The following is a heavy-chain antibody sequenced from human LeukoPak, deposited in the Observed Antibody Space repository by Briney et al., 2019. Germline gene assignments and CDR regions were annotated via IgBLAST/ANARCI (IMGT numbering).Heavy chain of an antibody. CDR2: ISDTGTT. CDR1: GGSIRSYY. D-gene: IGHD6-13*01. V-gene: IGHV4-59*01. Sequence: SETLSLTCTVSGGSIRSYYWSWIRQPPGKGLEWLAYISDTGTTKYYPYLKSRVNISVDTYKKQYSLKVISVTAADTAVYCCARGHLYIAAAFDYWGQGTLVTVSS. CDR3: ARGHLYIAAAFDY. J-gene: IGHJ4*02.